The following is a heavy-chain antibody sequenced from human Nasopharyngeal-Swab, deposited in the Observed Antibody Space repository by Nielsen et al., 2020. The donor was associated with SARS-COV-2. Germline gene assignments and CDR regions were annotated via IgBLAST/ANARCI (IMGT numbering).Heavy chain of an antibody. CDR2: INDRGT. V-gene: IGHV4-34*01. D-gene: IGHD2-21*01. Sequence: SETLSLTCAVYGASFGAFYWGWVRQPPGKGLEWIGEINDRGTSYNPSLESRVTISVDTSLNQFSLKLTSVTTADTAVYFCMRGHFGGFDSWGQGTLVTVSS. J-gene: IGHJ4*02. CDR3: MRGHFGGFDS. CDR1: GASFGAFY.